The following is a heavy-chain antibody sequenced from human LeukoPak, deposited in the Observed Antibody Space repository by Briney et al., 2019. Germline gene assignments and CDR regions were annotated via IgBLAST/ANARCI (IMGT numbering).Heavy chain of an antibody. V-gene: IGHV1-18*01. J-gene: IGHJ4*02. D-gene: IGHD2-15*01. CDR2: INTEKERP. CDR3: ATDRSNSFF. CDR1: DDIFSRYG. Sequence: ASVKVSCKAPDDIFSRYGISWIRQAPGRGLEWMGWINTEKERPNYAQKFQGRVTMTAETSTSTAYMDLTSLTFDDTAVYYCATDRSNSFFWGQGTLVTVSS.